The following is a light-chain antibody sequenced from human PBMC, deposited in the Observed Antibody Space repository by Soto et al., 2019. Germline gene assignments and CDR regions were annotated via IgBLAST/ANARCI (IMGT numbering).Light chain of an antibody. Sequence: QSVLTQPPSVSGALGQRVTISCTGSSSNIGAGFDVHWYQQLPGTAPKLLVYGNSNRPSGVPDRFSGSKSGTSASLAVTGLQAEDEADYYCQSHDSSLSAYVFGTGTKVTVL. V-gene: IGLV1-40*01. CDR3: QSHDSSLSAYV. J-gene: IGLJ1*01. CDR1: SSNIGAGFD. CDR2: GNS.